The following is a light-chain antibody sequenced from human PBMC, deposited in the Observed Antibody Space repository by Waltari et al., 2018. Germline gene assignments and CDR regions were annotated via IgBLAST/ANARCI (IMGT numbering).Light chain of an antibody. CDR3: MQALQTPMFT. V-gene: IGKV2-28*01. Sequence: DIVMTQSPLSLPVTPGEPASISCRSSQRLLHSKGYNYLDWYLQKPGQSPQLLIYLGSNRASGVPDRFSGSGSGTDFTLKISRVEAEDVGIYYCMQALQTPMFTFGQGTKLEIK. J-gene: IGKJ2*01. CDR1: QRLLHSKGYNY. CDR2: LGS.